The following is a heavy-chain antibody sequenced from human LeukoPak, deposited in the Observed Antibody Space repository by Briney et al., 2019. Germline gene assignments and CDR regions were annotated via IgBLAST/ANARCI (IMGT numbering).Heavy chain of an antibody. CDR1: GGSISSGGYY. Sequence: TSETLSLTCTVSGGSISSGGYYWSWIRQHPGKGLEWIGYIYYSGSTYYNPSLKSRVTISVDTSKNQFSLKLSSVTAADTAVYYCARETTVVTADAFDIWGQGTMVTVSS. V-gene: IGHV4-31*03. CDR2: IYYSGST. D-gene: IGHD4-23*01. J-gene: IGHJ3*02. CDR3: ARETTVVTADAFDI.